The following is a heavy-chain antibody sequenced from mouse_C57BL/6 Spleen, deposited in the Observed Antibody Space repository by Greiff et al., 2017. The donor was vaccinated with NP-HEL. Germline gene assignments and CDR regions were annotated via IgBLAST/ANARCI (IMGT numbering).Heavy chain of an antibody. Sequence: EVQGVESGGGLVQPGGSLSLSCAASGFTFTDYYMSWVRQPPGKALEWLGFIRNKANGYTTEYSASVKGRFTISRDNSQSILYLQMNALRAEDSATYYCARYGDNYYGSHFDYWGQGTTLTVSS. J-gene: IGHJ2*01. CDR1: GFTFTDYY. CDR2: IRNKANGYTT. V-gene: IGHV7-3*01. D-gene: IGHD1-1*01. CDR3: ARYGDNYYGSHFDY.